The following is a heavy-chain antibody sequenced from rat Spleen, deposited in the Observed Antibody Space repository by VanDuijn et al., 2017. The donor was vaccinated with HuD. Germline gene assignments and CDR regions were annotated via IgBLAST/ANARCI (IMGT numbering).Heavy chain of an antibody. D-gene: IGHD1-12*01. J-gene: IGHJ2*01. CDR3: ARYRDSYGHVGIFDY. CDR2: INNAGST. CDR1: GYSITSNY. V-gene: IGHV3-3*01. Sequence: VQLQESGPGLVKPSQSLSLTCSVTGYSITSNYWGWIRKFPGNKLEWMGYINNAGSTNYNPSLKSRISITRDTSKNQFFLQLKSVTTEDTATYHCARYRDSYGHVGIFDYWGQGVMVTVSS.